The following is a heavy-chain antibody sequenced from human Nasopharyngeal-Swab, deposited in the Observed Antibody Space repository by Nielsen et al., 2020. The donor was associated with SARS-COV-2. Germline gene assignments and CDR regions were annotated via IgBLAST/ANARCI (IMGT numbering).Heavy chain of an antibody. J-gene: IGHJ4*02. CDR2: ITSGNSV. CDR1: GFTFSPYT. CDR3: ARERGSGYGDY. Sequence: GESLKISCATSGFTFSPYTMTWVRQAPGRGLQWISYITSGNSVQYADSVRGRFTISRDNAKNSLYLQMNSLTAEDTAVYYCARERGSGYGDYWGQGTLVTVSS. V-gene: IGHV3-48*04. D-gene: IGHD5-12*01.